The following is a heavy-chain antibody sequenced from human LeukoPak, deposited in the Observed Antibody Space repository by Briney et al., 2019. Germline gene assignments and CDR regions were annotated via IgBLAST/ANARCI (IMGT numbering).Heavy chain of an antibody. Sequence: GGSLRLSCAASGFTFSSYGMHWVRQAPGKGLEWVAVIWYDGSNKYYADSVKGRFTISRDNSKNTLYLQMNSLRAEDTAVYYCARDLTHDYGDYWYDDWGQGTLVTVSS. CDR2: IWYDGSNK. J-gene: IGHJ5*02. CDR3: ARDLTHDYGDYWYDD. V-gene: IGHV3-33*01. D-gene: IGHD4-17*01. CDR1: GFTFSSYG.